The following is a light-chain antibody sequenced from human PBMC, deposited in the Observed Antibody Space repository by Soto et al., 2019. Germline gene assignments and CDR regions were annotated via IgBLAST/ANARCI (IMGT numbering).Light chain of an antibody. CDR1: RSVSIN. Sequence: EIVMTQSPATLSASPGERATLSCRASRSVSINLAWYQQKPGQAPRLLIYGASTRATGIPARFSGSGSGTEFTLTISSLQSEDFAVYYCQHYNNWPPWTFGQGTKVEIK. CDR2: GAS. V-gene: IGKV3-15*01. CDR3: QHYNNWPPWT. J-gene: IGKJ1*01.